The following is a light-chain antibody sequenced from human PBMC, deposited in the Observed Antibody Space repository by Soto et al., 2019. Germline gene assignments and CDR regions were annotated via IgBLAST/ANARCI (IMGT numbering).Light chain of an antibody. V-gene: IGKV1-5*03. CDR3: QQHNSYPST. J-gene: IGKJ1*01. CDR2: KAS. Sequence: DIQMTQSPSTLSASVGDRVTITCRASQSISSWLAWYQQKPGKAPKLLIYKASSLESGVPSRFSGSGSGTEFTLTISSLQPDDFATYYCQQHNSYPSTLGQGTKVDIK. CDR1: QSISSW.